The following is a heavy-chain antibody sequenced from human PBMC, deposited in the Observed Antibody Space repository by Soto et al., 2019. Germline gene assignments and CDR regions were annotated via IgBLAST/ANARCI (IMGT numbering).Heavy chain of an antibody. CDR3: AREGALKPFSS. CDR1: GFTLSNYN. Sequence: PGGSLRLSCVASGFTLSNYNMNWVRQAPGKGLEWVSHISGTSVYIHYADSVKGRFTISRDNAKNSVYLQMDGLRVEDTAVYYCAREGALKPFSSWGQGALVTVSS. J-gene: IGHJ5*02. V-gene: IGHV3-21*01. CDR2: ISGTSVYI.